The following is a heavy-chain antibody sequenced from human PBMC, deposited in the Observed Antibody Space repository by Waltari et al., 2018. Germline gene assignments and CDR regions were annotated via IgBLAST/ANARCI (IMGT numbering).Heavy chain of an antibody. CDR3: AGDEGISGINMGPFDI. CDR2: ISANSGNT. Sequence: QVQLVQSGPEVKKPGASVKVSCGASGDTFTTFGIIWVRQAPGQGLEWMGWISANSGNTNYAQKFQGRVTMTTDTTTSTAYMELRGLRSDDSAVYYCAGDEGISGINMGPFDIWGQGTVVTVSS. V-gene: IGHV1-18*01. D-gene: IGHD3-3*02. CDR1: GDTFTTFG. J-gene: IGHJ3*02.